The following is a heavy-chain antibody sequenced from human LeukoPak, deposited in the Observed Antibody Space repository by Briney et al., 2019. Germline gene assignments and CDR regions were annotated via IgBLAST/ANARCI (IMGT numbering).Heavy chain of an antibody. D-gene: IGHD6-13*01. V-gene: IGHV3-43*02. CDR1: GFTFDDYA. J-gene: IGHJ4*02. CDR2: ISGDGGSA. Sequence: GGSLRLSCAASGFTFDDYAMHWVRQAPGKGLEWVSLISGDGGSAYYADSVKGRFTISRDNSKNSLYLQMNSLRTEDTASYYCAKDKAAAAGGFDYWGQGTLVTVSS. CDR3: AKDKAAAAGGFDY.